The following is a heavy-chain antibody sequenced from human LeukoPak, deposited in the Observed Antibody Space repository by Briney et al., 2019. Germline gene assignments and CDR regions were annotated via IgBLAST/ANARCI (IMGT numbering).Heavy chain of an antibody. CDR3: ARDRHSGYDY. Sequence: SETLSLTCTVSGGPLSTYYWNWIRQPPGKGLEWIGYIFYSGNSNCNPSLKSRVTMSVDRSKSHFSLNLSSVTAADTAVYYCARDRHSGYDYWGQGTLVTVSS. CDR2: IFYSGNS. D-gene: IGHD5-12*01. V-gene: IGHV4-59*01. J-gene: IGHJ4*02. CDR1: GGPLSTYY.